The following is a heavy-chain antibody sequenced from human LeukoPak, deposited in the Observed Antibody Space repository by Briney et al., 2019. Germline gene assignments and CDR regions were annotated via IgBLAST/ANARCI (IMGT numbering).Heavy chain of an antibody. Sequence: SQTLSLXCTVSGGSISSGDYYWGWIRQPPGKGLEWIGYIYYSGSTYYNPSLKSRVTISVDTSKNQFSLKLSSVTAADTAVYYCARDGSGSYEGSGYFDYWGQRTLVTVSS. CDR3: ARDGSGSYEGSGYFDY. V-gene: IGHV4-30-4*08. J-gene: IGHJ4*02. CDR1: GGSISSGDYY. CDR2: IYYSGST. D-gene: IGHD1-26*01.